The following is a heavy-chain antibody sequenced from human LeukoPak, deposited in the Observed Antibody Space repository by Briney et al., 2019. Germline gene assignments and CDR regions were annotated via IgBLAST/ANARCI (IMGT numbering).Heavy chain of an antibody. Sequence: GRSLRLSCAASGFTFSNYAMNWVRQAPGKGLDWVSSITAGGSFKYYADSVEGRFTISRDNAKNSLYLQMSSLTPEDTAVYYCARNYDVLTGYPYYFDHWGQGILVTVSS. J-gene: IGHJ4*02. D-gene: IGHD3-9*01. CDR3: ARNYDVLTGYPYYFDH. CDR2: ITAGGSFK. V-gene: IGHV3-21*01. CDR1: GFTFSNYA.